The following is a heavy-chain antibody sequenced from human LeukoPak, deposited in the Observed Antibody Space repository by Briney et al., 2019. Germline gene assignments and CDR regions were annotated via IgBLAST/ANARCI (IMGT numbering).Heavy chain of an antibody. CDR3: AKEGFDS. V-gene: IGHV3-33*06. CDR1: GFPFSSYG. Sequence: GGSLRLSCVASGFPFSSYGMHWVRQAPGKGPEWVAVIWSVGGAEYYADSVKGRFTISRDNSKNMLFLQMNSLRAEDTAVYYCAKEGFDSWGQGTLVTVSS. J-gene: IGHJ4*02. CDR2: IWSVGGAE.